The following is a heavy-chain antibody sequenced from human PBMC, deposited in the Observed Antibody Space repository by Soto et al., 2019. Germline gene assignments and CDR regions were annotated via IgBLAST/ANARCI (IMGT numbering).Heavy chain of an antibody. D-gene: IGHD6-6*01. Sequence: SETLSVSCSFSGGSIRTGGYYSSWIPELRGKDLEWIGYTYHSGNTYYNSSLKSRLTISVDTSKNQFSLKLTSVSAADTAVYYCARVGISSSDAFDIWGQGTLVTVSS. V-gene: IGHV4-31*03. CDR3: ARVGISSSDAFDI. CDR1: GGSIRTGGYY. J-gene: IGHJ3*02. CDR2: TYHSGNT.